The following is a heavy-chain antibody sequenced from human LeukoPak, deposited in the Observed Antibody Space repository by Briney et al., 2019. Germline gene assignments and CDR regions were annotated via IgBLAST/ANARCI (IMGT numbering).Heavy chain of an antibody. CDR2: ISSSSSYI. Sequence: PGGSLRLSCAASGFTVSSNYMNWVRQAPGKGLEWVSSISSSSSYIYYADSVKGRFTISRDNTKNSLYLQMNSLRAEDTAVYYCAREPPKGQLVEGGVDYWGQGTLVTVSS. CDR1: GFTVSSNY. V-gene: IGHV3-21*01. CDR3: AREPPKGQLVEGGVDY. J-gene: IGHJ4*02. D-gene: IGHD6-6*01.